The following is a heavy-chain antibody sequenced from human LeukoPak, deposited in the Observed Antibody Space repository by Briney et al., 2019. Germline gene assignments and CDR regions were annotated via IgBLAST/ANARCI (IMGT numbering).Heavy chain of an antibody. CDR3: ARSDRGRLLWFGELYYFDY. D-gene: IGHD3-10*01. V-gene: IGHV3-23*01. Sequence: GGSLRLSCAASGFTFSSYAMSWVRQAPGKGLEWVSAISGSGGSTYYADSVKGRFTISRDNSKNTLYLQMNSLRAEDTAVYYCARSDRGRLLWFGELYYFDYWGQGTLVTVSS. CDR2: ISGSGGST. CDR1: GFTFSSYA. J-gene: IGHJ4*02.